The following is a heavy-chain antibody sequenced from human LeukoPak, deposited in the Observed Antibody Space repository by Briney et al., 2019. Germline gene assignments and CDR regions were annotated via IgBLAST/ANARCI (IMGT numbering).Heavy chain of an antibody. Sequence: GSLRLSCAASGFTFSSYSMNWVRQAPGKGLEWIGSIYYSGSTYYNPSLKSRVTISVDTSKNQFSLKLSSVTAADTAVYYCARHGFYFDYWGQGTLVTVSS. CDR1: GFTFSSYSMN. CDR2: IYYSGST. V-gene: IGHV4-39*01. J-gene: IGHJ4*02. CDR3: ARHGFYFDY.